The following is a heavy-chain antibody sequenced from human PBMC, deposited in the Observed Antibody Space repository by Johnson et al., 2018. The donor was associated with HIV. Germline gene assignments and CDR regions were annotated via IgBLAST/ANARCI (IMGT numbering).Heavy chain of an antibody. J-gene: IGHJ3*01. CDR1: GFTFSSYG. CDR2: IWYDGSNK. D-gene: IGHD3-10*01. CDR3: AKGMGLSIGELSDAFHF. V-gene: IGHV3-33*06. Sequence: QMLLVESGGGVVQPGRSLRLSCAASGFTFSSYGMHWVRQAPGKGLEWVAVIWYDGSNKYYADSVKGRFTISRDNSKNTLYLQMNSLKTEDTAVYYCAKGMGLSIGELSDAFHFWGLGTVVTVSS.